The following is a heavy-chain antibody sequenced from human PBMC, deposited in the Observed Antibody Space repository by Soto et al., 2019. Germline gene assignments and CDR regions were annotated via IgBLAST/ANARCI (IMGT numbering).Heavy chain of an antibody. J-gene: IGHJ6*02. Sequence: SETLSLTCTVSGGSISSSNYYWGWIRQPPGKGLEWIGSIYYSGSTYYNPSLKSRITISVDTSKNQFSLKLSSVTAADTAMYYCARGGYCSGASCAYMGHYYYYGMDVWGQGTTVTVSS. CDR1: GGSISSSNYY. D-gene: IGHD2-15*01. CDR3: ARGGYCSGASCAYMGHYYYYGMDV. V-gene: IGHV4-39*01. CDR2: IYYSGST.